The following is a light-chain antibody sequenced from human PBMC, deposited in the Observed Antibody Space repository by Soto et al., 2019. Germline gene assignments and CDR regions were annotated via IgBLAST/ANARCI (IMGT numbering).Light chain of an antibody. CDR3: QQYGSSPWT. CDR2: GAS. V-gene: IGKV3-20*01. J-gene: IGKJ1*01. CDR1: QSVSSSY. Sequence: EIVLTQSTGTLSLSPGERATLSCRASQSVSSSYLAWYQQKPGQAPRLLIYGASSRATGIPDRFSGSGSGKEFTLTISRLETEDFAVYYCQQYGSSPWTFGQGTKVEIK.